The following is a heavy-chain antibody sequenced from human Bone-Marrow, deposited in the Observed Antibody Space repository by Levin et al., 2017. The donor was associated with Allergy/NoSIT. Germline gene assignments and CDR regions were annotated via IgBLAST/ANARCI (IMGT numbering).Heavy chain of an antibody. Sequence: GESLKISCAASGFNFGTYGMNWVRQAPGKGLQWVAVIAYDGTNEYYADSVKGRFTISRDNSKNTLYLQMNSLRAEDTAVYYCAKDGLIYYDGSGYQSGTHYFDSWGLGTLVTVSS. CDR3: AKDGLIYYDGSGYQSGTHYFDS. CDR1: GFNFGTYG. CDR2: IAYDGTNE. V-gene: IGHV3-30*18. D-gene: IGHD3-22*01. J-gene: IGHJ4*02.